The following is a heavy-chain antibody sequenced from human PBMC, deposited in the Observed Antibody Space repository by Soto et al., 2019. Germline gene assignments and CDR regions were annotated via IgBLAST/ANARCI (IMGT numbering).Heavy chain of an antibody. V-gene: IGHV4-59*01. CDR2: IYYSGST. D-gene: IGHD3-9*01. CDR3: ARLSPYYDILTGPAFDY. J-gene: IGHJ4*01. CDR1: GGSISSYY. Sequence: SETLSLTCTVSGGSISSYYWSWIRQPPGKGLEWIGYIYYSGSTNYNPSLKSRVTISVDTSKNQFSLKLSSVTAADTAVYYCARLSPYYDILTGPAFDYWGQGTLVTVSS.